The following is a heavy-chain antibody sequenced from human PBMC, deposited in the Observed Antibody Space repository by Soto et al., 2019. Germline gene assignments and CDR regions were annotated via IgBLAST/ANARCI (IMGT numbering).Heavy chain of an antibody. Sequence: QVQLQESGPGLVKPSQTLSLTCTVSSGSISSGDYYWSWIRQPPGKGLEWIGYIYYSGSTYYNPSLKSRVTISVDTSKNQFSLKLSSVTAADTAVYYCARASYGDYVPFPDAFDIWGQGTMVTVSS. CDR1: SGSISSGDYY. J-gene: IGHJ3*02. V-gene: IGHV4-30-4*01. CDR3: ARASYGDYVPFPDAFDI. CDR2: IYYSGST. D-gene: IGHD4-17*01.